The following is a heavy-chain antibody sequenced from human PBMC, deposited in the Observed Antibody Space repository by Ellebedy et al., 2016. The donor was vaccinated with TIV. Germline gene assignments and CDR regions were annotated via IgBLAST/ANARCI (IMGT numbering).Heavy chain of an antibody. CDR2: ISYDGSEK. CDR1: GFTFSSNG. V-gene: IGHV3-30*03. Sequence: GESLKISCAASGFTFSSNGMHWVRQTPGKGLEWVAYISYDGSEKSHADSVKGRFTISRDKSKNTLYLQMNSLRREDTAVYFCARTYGDYYFDYWGQGTLVTVSS. D-gene: IGHD4-17*01. CDR3: ARTYGDYYFDY. J-gene: IGHJ4*02.